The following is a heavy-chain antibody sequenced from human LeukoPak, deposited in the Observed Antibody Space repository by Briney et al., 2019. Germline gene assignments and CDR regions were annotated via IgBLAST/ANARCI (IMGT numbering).Heavy chain of an antibody. J-gene: IGHJ6*03. V-gene: IGHV3-23*01. D-gene: IGHD2-21*01. CDR1: GFTFRSFA. CDR2: SSGRTT. CDR3: AKKEGDTYFSWYMDV. Sequence: GGSLRLSCAASGFTFRSFAMSWVRQAPGKGLEWASGSSGRTTFYADSVKGRFTISRDNSKNTLYLQMNSLRAEDTAIYYCAKKEGDTYFSWYMDVWGKGTTVTVSS.